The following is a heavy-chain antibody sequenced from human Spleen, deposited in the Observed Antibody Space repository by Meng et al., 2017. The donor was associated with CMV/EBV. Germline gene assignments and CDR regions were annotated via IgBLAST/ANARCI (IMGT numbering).Heavy chain of an antibody. CDR2: ISTYNGNT. CDR3: ARVGPSGDTLFDY. V-gene: IGHV1-18*01. Sequence: ASVKVSCKASGYTFSRIGISWVRQAPGQGLEWMGWISTYNGNTKSAQKLQDRVTMTTDTSTSTAYMELRNLRSDDTAVYYCARVGPSGDTLFDYWGQGTPVTVSS. CDR1: GYTFSRIG. J-gene: IGHJ4*02. D-gene: IGHD5-18*01.